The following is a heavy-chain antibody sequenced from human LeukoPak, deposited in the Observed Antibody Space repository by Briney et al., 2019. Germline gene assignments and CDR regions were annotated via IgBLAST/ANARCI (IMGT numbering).Heavy chain of an antibody. D-gene: IGHD5-24*01. V-gene: IGHV3-7*01. J-gene: IGHJ4*02. Sequence: GGSLRLSCAASGFTFSAYWMRWVRQAPGKGLEWVASIKEDGSEKYYVDSVKGRFTISRDNAKNSLYLQMNSLRAEDTAVYYCARHDYNFDYWGQGTLVTVTS. CDR3: ARHDYNFDY. CDR2: IKEDGSEK. CDR1: GFTFSAYW.